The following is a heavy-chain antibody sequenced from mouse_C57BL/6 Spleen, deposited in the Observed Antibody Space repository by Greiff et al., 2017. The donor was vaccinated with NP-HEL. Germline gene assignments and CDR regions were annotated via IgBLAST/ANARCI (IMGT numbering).Heavy chain of an antibody. CDR2: INPNNGGT. CDR3: ARYDYYGSSYWYFDV. CDR1: GYTFTDYN. Sequence: EVKLMESGPELVKPGASVKIPCKASGYTFTDYNMDWVKQSHGKSLEWIGDINPNNGGTIYNQKFKGKATLTVDKSSSTAYMELRSLTSEDTAVYYCARYDYYGSSYWYFDVWGTGTTVTVSS. V-gene: IGHV1-18*01. J-gene: IGHJ1*03. D-gene: IGHD1-1*01.